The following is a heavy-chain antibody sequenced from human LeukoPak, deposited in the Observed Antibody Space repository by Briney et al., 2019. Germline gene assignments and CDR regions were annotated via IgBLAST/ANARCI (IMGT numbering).Heavy chain of an antibody. CDR2: NYFSGTT. D-gene: IGHD4-11*01. Sequence: PSETLSLTCTISGGSISTYSWNWIRQPPGKGLEWIGYNYFSGTTNYNPALKSRVTISVDRSKNQFSLQLNSVTAADTAVYYCARGDYGNYGDFYYYGLDVWGQGTTVTVSS. J-gene: IGHJ6*02. CDR1: GGSISTYS. V-gene: IGHV4-59*01. CDR3: ARGDYGNYGDFYYYGLDV.